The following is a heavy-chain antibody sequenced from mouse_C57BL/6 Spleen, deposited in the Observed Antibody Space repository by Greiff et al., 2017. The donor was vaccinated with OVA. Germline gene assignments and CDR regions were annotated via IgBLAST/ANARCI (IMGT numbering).Heavy chain of an antibody. CDR2: INPNYGTT. V-gene: IGHV1-39*01. CDR3: AREVITTETSFAY. D-gene: IGHD1-1*01. Sequence: VQLQQSGPELVKPGASVKISCKASGYSFTDYYMHWVKQSPGQSLEWIGVINPNYGTTSYNQKFKGKATLTVDQSSSTAYMQLNSLTSEDSAVYYCAREVITTETSFAYWGQGTLVTVSA. CDR1: GYSFTDYY. J-gene: IGHJ3*01.